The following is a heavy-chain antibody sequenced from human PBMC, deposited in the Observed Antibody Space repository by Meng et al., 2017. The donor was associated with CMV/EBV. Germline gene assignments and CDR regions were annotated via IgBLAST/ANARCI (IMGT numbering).Heavy chain of an antibody. D-gene: IGHD2-2*02. J-gene: IGHJ4*02. V-gene: IGHV4-34*01. CDR3: ARVVPAAIGGRGGPFDY. Sequence: GSLRLSCAVHGGSFSGYCWSWIRQPPGKGLEWIGEINHSGSTNYNPSLKSRVTISVDTSKNQFSLKLSSVTAADTAVYYCARVVPAAIGGRGGPFDYWGQGTLVTVSS. CDR1: GGSFSGYC. CDR2: INHSGST.